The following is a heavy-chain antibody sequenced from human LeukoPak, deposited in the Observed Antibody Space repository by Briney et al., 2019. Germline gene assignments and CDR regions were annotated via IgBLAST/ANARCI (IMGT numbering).Heavy chain of an antibody. CDR2: IKQDGSEK. V-gene: IGHV3-7*01. D-gene: IGHD3-9*01. J-gene: IGHJ4*02. Sequence: PGGSLRLSWAASGFTFSSYWMSWVRQAPGKGLEWVANIKQDGSEKYYVDSVKGRFTISRDTAKNSLYLQMNSMRAEDTGVYYCATVLRYFDWPAVDYWGQGTLVTVPS. CDR3: ATVLRYFDWPAVDY. CDR1: GFTFSSYW.